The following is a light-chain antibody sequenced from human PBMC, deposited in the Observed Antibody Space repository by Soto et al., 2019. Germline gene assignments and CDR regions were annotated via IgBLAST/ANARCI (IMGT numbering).Light chain of an antibody. CDR1: SRDVGGYNY. CDR3: SSYTSSSTWV. CDR2: EVS. J-gene: IGLJ3*02. V-gene: IGLV2-14*01. Sequence: QSALTQPASVSGSPGQSITISCTGTSRDVGGYNYVSWYQQHPGKAPKLMIYEVSNRPSGVSNRFSGSKSGNTASLTNSGLQAEDEAEYYCSSYTSSSTWVFGGGTKLTVL.